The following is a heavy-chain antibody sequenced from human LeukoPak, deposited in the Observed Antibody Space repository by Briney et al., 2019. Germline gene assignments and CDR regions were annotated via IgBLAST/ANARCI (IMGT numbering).Heavy chain of an antibody. Sequence: GGSLRLSCAASGFTFSSYWMHWVRQAPGKGLVWVSRISSDGDTTNYADSVKGRFTISRDNSKNTLYLQMNSLRAEDTAVYYCARAPSLLLWFGEYFDYWGQGTLVTVSS. CDR3: ARAPSLLLWFGEYFDY. D-gene: IGHD3-10*01. V-gene: IGHV3-74*01. CDR1: GFTFSSYW. J-gene: IGHJ4*02. CDR2: ISSDGDTT.